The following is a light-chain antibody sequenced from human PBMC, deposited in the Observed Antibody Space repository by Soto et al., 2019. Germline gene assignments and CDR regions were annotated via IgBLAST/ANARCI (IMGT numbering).Light chain of an antibody. V-gene: IGLV1-47*01. CDR1: SSNIGRNY. CDR2: RNN. CDR3: AAWDDSLSGLWV. Sequence: QSVLTQPPSASGTPGQRVTISCSGSSSNIGRNYVFWYQQLPGTAPKLLIYRNNQRPSGVPDRFSGSKSGTSASLAISGLRSEDEADYYCAAWDDSLSGLWVFGTGTKSPS. J-gene: IGLJ1*01.